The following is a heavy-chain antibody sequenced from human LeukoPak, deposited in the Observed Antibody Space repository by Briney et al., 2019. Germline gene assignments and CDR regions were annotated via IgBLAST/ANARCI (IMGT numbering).Heavy chain of an antibody. D-gene: IGHD1-14*01. Sequence: GGSLRLSCAASGFTFSNYYMTWVRHTPGKGLEWVASIGQDGSEKYYVDSVKGRFTISGDNAKNSLFLQMNGLRDEDTSVYYCARGITGPIYWGQGTLVTVSS. CDR2: IGQDGSEK. CDR1: GFTFSNYY. CDR3: ARGITGPIY. V-gene: IGHV3-7*01. J-gene: IGHJ4*02.